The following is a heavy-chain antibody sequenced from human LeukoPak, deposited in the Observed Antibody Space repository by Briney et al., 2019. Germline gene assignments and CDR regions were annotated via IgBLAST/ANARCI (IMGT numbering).Heavy chain of an antibody. V-gene: IGHV3-30-3*01. Sequence: GGSLRLSCAASGFTFSRYDMHWVRQAPGQGLEWVAVISDDGSKKDYADSVKGRFTISRDNSKNTLYLQMNSLRAEDTAVYYCVLGHYGGLFDNWGQGTLVTVSS. CDR3: VLGHYGGLFDN. J-gene: IGHJ4*02. CDR1: GFTFSRYD. CDR2: ISDDGSKK. D-gene: IGHD4-23*01.